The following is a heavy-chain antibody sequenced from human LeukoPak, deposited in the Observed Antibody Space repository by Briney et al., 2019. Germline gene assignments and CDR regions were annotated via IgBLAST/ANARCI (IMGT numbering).Heavy chain of an antibody. J-gene: IGHJ6*02. CDR1: GFTFSDYY. Sequence: GGSLRVSCAASGFTFSDYYMSWVRQAPGQGLEWVSHISSSGGTIYYAQSVKGRFTISRDTANNTLYLQMNSLRDEDTAVYYCARSAVVVIAALPFRIDDWGQGTTVPVSS. V-gene: IGHV3-11*01. D-gene: IGHD2-15*01. CDR3: ARSAVVVIAALPFRIDD. CDR2: ISSSGGTI.